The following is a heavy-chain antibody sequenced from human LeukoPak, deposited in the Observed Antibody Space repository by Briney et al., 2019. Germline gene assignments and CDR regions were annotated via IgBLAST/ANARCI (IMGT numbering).Heavy chain of an antibody. CDR2: IYTSGST. D-gene: IGHD3-22*01. J-gene: IGHJ3*02. CDR1: GGSISSYY. CDR3: ARVGVYYYDSSGYPLRPDAFDI. V-gene: IGHV4-4*07. Sequence: PSETLSLTCTVSGGSISSYYWSWIRQPAGKGLEWIGRIYTSGSTNYNPSLKSRVTISVDTSKNQFSLKLSSVTAADTAVYYCARVGVYYYDSSGYPLRPDAFDIWGQGTMVTVSS.